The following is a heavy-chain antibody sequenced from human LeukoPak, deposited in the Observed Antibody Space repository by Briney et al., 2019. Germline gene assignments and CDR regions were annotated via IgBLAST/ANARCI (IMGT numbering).Heavy chain of an antibody. CDR2: IKSKVDGGTI. V-gene: IGHV3-15*07. CDR1: GIIFSDAR. J-gene: IGHJ4*02. Sequence: GGSLRLSCAVSGIIFSDARMNWVRQAPGKGLEWVGRIKSKVDGGTIDYAAPVKGRFTISRDDSKNTLCLHMNSLKTEDTAVYYCTKDPPLTGGVYSAYWGQGTLVTVSS. D-gene: IGHD7-27*01. CDR3: TKDPPLTGGVYSAY.